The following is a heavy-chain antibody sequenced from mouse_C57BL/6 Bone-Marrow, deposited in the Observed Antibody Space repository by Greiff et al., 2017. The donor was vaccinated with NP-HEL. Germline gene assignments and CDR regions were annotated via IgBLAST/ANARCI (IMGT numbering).Heavy chain of an antibody. CDR1: GYTFTSYG. CDR3: ARCSDYDSHFDV. V-gene: IGHV1-81*01. Sequence: VKLMESGAELARPGASVKLSCKASGYTFTSYGISWVKQRTGQGLEWIGEIYPRSGNTYYNEKFKGKATLTADKSSSTAYMELRSLTSEDSAVYFCARCSDYDSHFDVRGTGTTVTVSS. CDR2: IYPRSGNT. D-gene: IGHD2-4*01. J-gene: IGHJ1*03.